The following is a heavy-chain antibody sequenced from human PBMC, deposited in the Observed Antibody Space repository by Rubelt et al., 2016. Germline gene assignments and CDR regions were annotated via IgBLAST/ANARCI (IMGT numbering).Heavy chain of an antibody. CDR2: INHSGST. CDR3: ARGEGAVAGRGYYFDY. V-gene: IGHV4-34*01. Sequence: QVQLQQWGAGLLKPSETLSLTCAVYGGSFSGYYWSWIRQPPGKGLEWIGEINHSGSTNYNPSLKSRVTISVDTSKNQFPLKRSSVTAADTAVYYCARGEGAVAGRGYYFDYWGQGTLVTVSS. CDR1: GGSFSGYY. J-gene: IGHJ4*02. D-gene: IGHD6-19*01.